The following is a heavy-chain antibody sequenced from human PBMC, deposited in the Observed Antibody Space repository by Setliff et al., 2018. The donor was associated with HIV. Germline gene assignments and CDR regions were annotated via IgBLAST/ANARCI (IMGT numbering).Heavy chain of an antibody. CDR2: TKFDGSES. D-gene: IGHD1-26*01. CDR3: AKDRSGSYSFARD. J-gene: IGHJ4*02. Sequence: PGGSLRLSCVASGLTFNRYWMSWVRQVPGKGLEWVSNTKFDGSESYYVDSVKGRFIASTDNAKNSLYLQMNSLRAEDTAVYYCAKDRSGSYSFARDWGQGTLVTVSS. CDR1: GLTFNRYW. V-gene: IGHV3-7*01.